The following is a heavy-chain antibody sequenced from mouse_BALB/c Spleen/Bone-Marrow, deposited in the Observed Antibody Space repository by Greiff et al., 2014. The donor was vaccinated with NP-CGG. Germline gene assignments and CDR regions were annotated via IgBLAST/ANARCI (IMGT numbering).Heavy chain of an antibody. J-gene: IGHJ4*01. V-gene: IGHV1S41*01. D-gene: IGHD2-4*01. CDR3: ARSPMNTESYAMDY. Sequence: DLVKPGASVKLSCKASGYTFTSYWINWIKQRPGQGLEWIGRIAPGSGNTYYNEMFKGKATLTVDTSSSTAYIQLSSLSSEDSPVYFWARSPMNTESYAMDYWGQGTSVTVSS. CDR2: IAPGSGNT. CDR1: GYTFTSYW.